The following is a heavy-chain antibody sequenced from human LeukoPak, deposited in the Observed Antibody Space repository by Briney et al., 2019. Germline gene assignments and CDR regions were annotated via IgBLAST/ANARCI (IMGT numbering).Heavy chain of an antibody. Sequence: GGSLRLSCTASGFTFGDYAMSWVRQAPGKGLEWVGFIRSKAYGGTTEYAASVKGRFTISRDDSKSIAYLQMNSLKTEDTAVYYCTRDRAIYSGIILGLDYWGQGTLVTVSS. D-gene: IGHD1-26*01. CDR2: IRSKAYGGTT. J-gene: IGHJ4*02. V-gene: IGHV3-49*04. CDR1: GFTFGDYA. CDR3: TRDRAIYSGIILGLDY.